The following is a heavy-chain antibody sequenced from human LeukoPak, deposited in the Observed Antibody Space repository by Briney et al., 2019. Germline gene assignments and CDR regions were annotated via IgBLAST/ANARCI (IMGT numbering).Heavy chain of an antibody. CDR2: IKQDETEK. D-gene: IGHD3-22*01. Sequence: GGSLRLSCTASGFTFSNFWMGWVRQAPGKGLEWVANIKQDETEKFYLGSVKGRFTISRDNAKNSLYLQMNSLRTEDTAVYYCARAQYYDTTTGGGMDVWGQGTTVTVS. CDR3: ARAQYYDTTTGGGMDV. CDR1: GFTFSNFW. J-gene: IGHJ6*02. V-gene: IGHV3-7*01.